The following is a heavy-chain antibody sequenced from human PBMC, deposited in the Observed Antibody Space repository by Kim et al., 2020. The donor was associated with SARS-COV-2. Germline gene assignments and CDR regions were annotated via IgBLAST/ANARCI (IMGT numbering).Heavy chain of an antibody. CDR2: ISYDGSNK. CDR1: GFTFSSYA. Sequence: GGSLRLSCAASGFTFSSYAMHWVRQAPGKGLEWVAVISYDGSNKYYVDSVKGRFTISRDNSKNTLYLQMNSLRAEDTAVYYCARGYYGSGSYYNRRYFDYWGQGTLVTVSS. V-gene: IGHV3-30*04. D-gene: IGHD3-10*01. CDR3: ARGYYGSGSYYNRRYFDY. J-gene: IGHJ4*02.